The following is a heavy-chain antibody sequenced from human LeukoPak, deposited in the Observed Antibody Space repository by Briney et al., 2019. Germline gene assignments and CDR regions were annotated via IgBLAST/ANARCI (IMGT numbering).Heavy chain of an antibody. CDR1: GFTVSSNY. V-gene: IGHV3-53*01. J-gene: IGHJ4*02. CDR3: ARAGTTGDFDY. D-gene: IGHD4-11*01. Sequence: GGSLRLSCAASGFTVSSNYMSWVRQAPGKGLESVSVIYSGGSTYYADSVKGRFTISRDNSKNTLYLQMNSLRAEDTAVYYCARAGTTGDFDYWGQGTLVTVSS. CDR2: IYSGGST.